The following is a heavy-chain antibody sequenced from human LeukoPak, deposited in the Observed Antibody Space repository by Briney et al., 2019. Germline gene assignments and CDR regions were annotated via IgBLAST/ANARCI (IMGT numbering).Heavy chain of an antibody. CDR2: MNPNSGNT. Sequence: ASVKVSCKASGYTFTSYDINWVRQATGQGLEWMGWMNPNSGNTGYAQKFQGRVTMTRNTSISTAYMELRSLRSDDTAVYYCARSFMVRGVINPDYWGQGTLVTVSS. V-gene: IGHV1-8*01. CDR1: GYTFTSYD. CDR3: ARSFMVRGVINPDY. D-gene: IGHD3-10*01. J-gene: IGHJ4*02.